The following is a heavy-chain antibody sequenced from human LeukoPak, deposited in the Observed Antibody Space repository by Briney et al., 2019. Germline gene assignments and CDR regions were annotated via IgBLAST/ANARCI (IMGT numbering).Heavy chain of an antibody. CDR1: GFTFSTYW. CDR3: ARDLITFGGVIVGGYFDY. V-gene: IGHV3-7*01. CDR2: IKQDGSEK. Sequence: PGGSLRLSCAASGFTFSTYWMSWVRQAPGKGLEWVANIKQDGSEKYYVDSVKGRFTISRDNAKNSLYLQMNSLRAEDTAVYYCARDLITFGGVIVGGYFDYWGQGTLVTVSS. D-gene: IGHD3-16*02. J-gene: IGHJ4*02.